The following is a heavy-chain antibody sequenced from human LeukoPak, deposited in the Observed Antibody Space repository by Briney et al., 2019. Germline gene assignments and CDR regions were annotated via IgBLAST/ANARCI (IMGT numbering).Heavy chain of an antibody. CDR2: ISWNSGSI. CDR3: AKDIFLGYCSSTSCSARLGLMDV. Sequence: GGSLRPSCAASGFTFDDYAMHWVRQAPGKGLEWVSGISWNSGSIGYADSVKGRFTISRDNAKNSLYLQMNSLRAEDTALYYCAKDIFLGYCSSTSCSARLGLMDVWGQGTTVTVSS. V-gene: IGHV3-9*01. CDR1: GFTFDDYA. D-gene: IGHD2-2*01. J-gene: IGHJ6*02.